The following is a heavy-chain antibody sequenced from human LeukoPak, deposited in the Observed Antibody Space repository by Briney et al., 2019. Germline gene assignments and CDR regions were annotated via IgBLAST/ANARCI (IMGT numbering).Heavy chain of an antibody. V-gene: IGHV3-23*01. CDR1: GFTLSSYP. Sequence: GGSLRLSCAASGFTLSSYPMSWVRQAPGKGLEWVSGISGSGVSTFYADSVKGRFTISRDNSKNTLYLQMNSLRAEDTAVYYCAKEAGKTTLEWLSLPHNWFDSWGQGTLVTVSS. J-gene: IGHJ5*01. CDR3: AKEAGKTTLEWLSLPHNWFDS. CDR2: ISGSGVST. D-gene: IGHD3-3*01.